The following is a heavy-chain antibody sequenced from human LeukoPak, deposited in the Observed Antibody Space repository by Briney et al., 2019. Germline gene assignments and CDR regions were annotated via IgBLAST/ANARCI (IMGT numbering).Heavy chain of an antibody. J-gene: IGHJ4*02. CDR3: ARGSSGYLGGY. CDR1: GGSISSGDYY. D-gene: IGHD3-22*01. Sequence: SETLSLTCTVSGGSISSGDYYWSWIRQPPGKGLEWIGYIYYSGSTYYNPSLKSRVTISVDTSENQFSLKLSSVTAADTAVYYCARGSSGYLGGYWGQGTLVTVSS. CDR2: IYYSGST. V-gene: IGHV4-30-4*08.